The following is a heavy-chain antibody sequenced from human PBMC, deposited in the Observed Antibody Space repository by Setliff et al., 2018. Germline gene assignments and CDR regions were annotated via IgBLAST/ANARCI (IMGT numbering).Heavy chain of an antibody. CDR3: AKEDYSDSSGYYYETPWFDP. Sequence: PGGSLRLSCATSGFTFSSYAMSWVRQAPGKGLEWVSAMSASGTSTYHADSVKGRFTISGDNSQNTVFLQVNSLRPEDSAVYYCAKEDYSDSSGYYYETPWFDPWGQGTLVTVSS. V-gene: IGHV3-23*01. CDR2: MSASGTST. J-gene: IGHJ5*02. D-gene: IGHD3-22*01. CDR1: GFTFSSYA.